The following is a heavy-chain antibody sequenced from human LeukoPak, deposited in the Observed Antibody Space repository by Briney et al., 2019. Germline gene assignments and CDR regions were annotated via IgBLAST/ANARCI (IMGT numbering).Heavy chain of an antibody. CDR1: GFTFSSYS. CDR3: ARETVVPAGYFDL. J-gene: IGHJ2*01. Sequence: GGSLRLSCAASGFTFSSYSMNWVGQAPGKGLEWVSSISSSSSYIYYADSAKGRFTISRDNAKTSLYLQMNSLRAEDTAVYFCARETVVPAGYFDLWGRGTLVTVSS. D-gene: IGHD3-22*01. V-gene: IGHV3-21*01. CDR2: ISSSSSYI.